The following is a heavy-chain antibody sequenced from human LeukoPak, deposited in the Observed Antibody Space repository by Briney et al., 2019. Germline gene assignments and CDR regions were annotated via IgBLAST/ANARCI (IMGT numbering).Heavy chain of an antibody. Sequence: PGGSLRLSCAASGFTFSSYVMNWVRQAPGKGLEWVSSISGGGHSTYYADSVKGRFTVSRDNSKNTLYLQMNSLRAEDTAVYYCAKVDGSTDFLDYWGQGALVAVSS. CDR1: GFTFSSYV. CDR2: ISGGGHST. J-gene: IGHJ4*02. V-gene: IGHV3-23*01. CDR3: AKVDGSTDFLDY. D-gene: IGHD2/OR15-2a*01.